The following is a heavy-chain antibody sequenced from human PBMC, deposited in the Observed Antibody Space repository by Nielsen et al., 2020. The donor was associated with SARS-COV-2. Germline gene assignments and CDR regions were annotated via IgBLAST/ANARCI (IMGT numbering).Heavy chain of an antibody. CDR3: ARGNGWGSYFDY. J-gene: IGHJ4*02. D-gene: IGHD7-27*01. Sequence: DSVKGRFTISRDNSKNTLYLQINSLRAEDTAVYYCARGNGWGSYFDYWGQGILVTVSS. V-gene: IGHV3-30*01.